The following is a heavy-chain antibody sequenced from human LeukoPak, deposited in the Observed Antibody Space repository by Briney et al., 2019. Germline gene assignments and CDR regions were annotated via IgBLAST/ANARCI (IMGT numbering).Heavy chain of an antibody. CDR3: ARHECRTSMIVVVITGDDAFDI. CDR2: IYHSGST. V-gene: IGHV4-38-2*01. CDR1: GYSISSGYY. Sequence: SETLSLTCVVSGYSISSGYYWVWIRQPPGKGLEWIGSIYHSGSTYYNPSLKSRVAISVDTSKNQFSLKLSSVTAADTAMYYCARHECRTSMIVVVITGDDAFDIWGQGTMVTVSS. J-gene: IGHJ3*02. D-gene: IGHD3-22*01.